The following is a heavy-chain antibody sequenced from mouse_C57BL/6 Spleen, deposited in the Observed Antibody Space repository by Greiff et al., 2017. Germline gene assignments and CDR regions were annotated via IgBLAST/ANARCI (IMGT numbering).Heavy chain of an antibody. J-gene: IGHJ4*01. CDR3: ASYYGSSPYYYAMDY. V-gene: IGHV1-55*01. D-gene: IGHD1-1*01. Sequence: QVQLQQPGAELVKPGASVKMSCKASGSTFTSYWITWVKQRPGQGLEWIGDIYPGSGSTNYNEKFKSKATLTVDTSSSTAYMQLSSLTSEDSAVYYCASYYGSSPYYYAMDYWGQGTSVTVSS. CDR2: IYPGSGST. CDR1: GSTFTSYW.